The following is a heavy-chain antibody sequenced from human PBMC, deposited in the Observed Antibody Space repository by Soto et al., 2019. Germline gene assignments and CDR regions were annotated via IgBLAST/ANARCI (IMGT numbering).Heavy chain of an antibody. D-gene: IGHD3-3*01. Sequence: QVQLVESGGGVVQPGRSLRLSCAASGFIFSSYGMHWVRQVPGKGLEWVAVISYDGSNKYYADSVKGRFTISRDNSKNTLYLQMNSLRAEDTAVYYCAKEVWSGPMDVWGQGTTVTVSS. J-gene: IGHJ6*02. CDR1: GFIFSSYG. CDR2: ISYDGSNK. V-gene: IGHV3-30*18. CDR3: AKEVWSGPMDV.